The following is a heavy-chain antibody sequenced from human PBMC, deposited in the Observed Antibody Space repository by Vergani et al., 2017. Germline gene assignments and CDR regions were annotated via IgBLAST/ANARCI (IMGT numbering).Heavy chain of an antibody. D-gene: IGHD2-21*01. V-gene: IGHV5-51*01. Sequence: VQLVQSGAEVKKPGASVKVSCKASGYTFTSYWIGWVRQMPGKGLEWMGIIYPGDSDTRYSPSFQGQVTISADKSISTAYLQWSSLKASDTAMYYCARLHNLPEGDFDYWGQGTLVTVSS. J-gene: IGHJ4*02. CDR1: GYTFTSYW. CDR2: IYPGDSDT. CDR3: ARLHNLPEGDFDY.